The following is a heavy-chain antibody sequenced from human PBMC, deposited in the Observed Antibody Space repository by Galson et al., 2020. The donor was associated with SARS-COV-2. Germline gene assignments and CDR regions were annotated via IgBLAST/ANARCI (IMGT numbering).Heavy chain of an antibody. J-gene: IGHJ4*02. CDR3: TRDAYNCVDCDD. V-gene: IGHV3-30*04. CDR2: ISSGGRHQ. Sequence: GGSLRLSCAASGITFSTYAMHWVRQAPGKGLEWVTVISSGGRHQYYADSVKDRFTISRDNSKNTLYLQMDSLGADDTAVYYCTRDAYNCVDCDDWGQGTLVSVSS. CDR1: GITFSTYA. D-gene: IGHD2-21*01.